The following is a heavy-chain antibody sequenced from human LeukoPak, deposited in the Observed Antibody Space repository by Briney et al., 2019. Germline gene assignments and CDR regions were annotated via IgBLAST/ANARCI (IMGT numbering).Heavy chain of an antibody. CDR1: GGSISSYY. V-gene: IGHV4-59*01. J-gene: IGHJ6*04. CDR2: IYYSGST. Sequence: PSETLSLTCTVSGGSISSYYWSWIRQPPGKGLEWIGYIYYSGSTNYNPSLKSRVTISVDTSKNQFSLKLSSVTAADTAVYYCARDQGGYDKGDYYYYGMDVWGKGTTVTVSS. CDR3: ARDQGGYDKGDYYYYGMDV. D-gene: IGHD5-12*01.